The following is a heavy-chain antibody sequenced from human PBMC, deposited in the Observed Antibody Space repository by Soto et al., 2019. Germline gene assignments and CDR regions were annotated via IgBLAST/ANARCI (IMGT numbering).Heavy chain of an antibody. Sequence: ASVKVSCKASGYTFTSYDINWVRQATGQGLEWMGWMNPNSGNTGYAQKFQGRVTMTRNTSISTAYMELSSLRSEDTAVYYCARSLRFLEWLSNWFDPWGQGTLVTVSS. CDR3: ARSLRFLEWLSNWFDP. V-gene: IGHV1-8*01. CDR1: GYTFTSYD. CDR2: MNPNSGNT. D-gene: IGHD3-3*01. J-gene: IGHJ5*02.